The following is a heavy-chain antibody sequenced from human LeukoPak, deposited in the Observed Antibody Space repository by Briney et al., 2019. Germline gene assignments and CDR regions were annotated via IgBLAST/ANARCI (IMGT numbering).Heavy chain of an antibody. Sequence: SETLSLTCTVSGVSISSSSYYWGWIRQPPGKGLEWIGSVYYSGSTYYNPSLKSRVTISVDTSKNQFSLKLSPVTAADTAVYYCARVGRGYSYGNNWFDPWGQGTLVTVSS. V-gene: IGHV4-39*07. J-gene: IGHJ5*02. CDR3: ARVGRGYSYGNNWFDP. CDR1: GVSISSSSYY. CDR2: VYYSGST. D-gene: IGHD5-18*01.